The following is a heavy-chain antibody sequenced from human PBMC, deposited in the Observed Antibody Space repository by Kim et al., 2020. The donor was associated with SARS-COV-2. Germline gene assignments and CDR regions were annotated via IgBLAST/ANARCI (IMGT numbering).Heavy chain of an antibody. V-gene: IGHV4-39*07. CDR3: ARVAALGPLLGAFDI. CDR2: IYYSGST. J-gene: IGHJ3*02. Sequence: SETLSLTCTVSGGSISSSSYYWGWIRQPPGKGLEWIGSIYYSGSTYYNPSLKSRVTISVDTSKNQFSLKLSSVTAADTAVYYCARVAALGPLLGAFDIWGQGTMVTVSS. D-gene: IGHD2-15*01. CDR1: GGSISSSSYY.